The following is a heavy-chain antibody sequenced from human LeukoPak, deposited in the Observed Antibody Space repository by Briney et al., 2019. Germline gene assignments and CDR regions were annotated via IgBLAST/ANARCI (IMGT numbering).Heavy chain of an antibody. V-gene: IGHV4-59*08. CDR1: GGSISSYY. D-gene: IGHD6-13*01. J-gene: IGHJ4*02. CDR2: IYYSGST. CDR3: ARHQQLLYYFDY. Sequence: SSETLSLTCTVSGGSISSYYWSWIRQPPGKELEWIEYIYYSGSTNYNPSLKSRVTISVDTSKNQFSLNLSSVTAADTAVYYCARHQQLLYYFDYWGQGTLVTVSS.